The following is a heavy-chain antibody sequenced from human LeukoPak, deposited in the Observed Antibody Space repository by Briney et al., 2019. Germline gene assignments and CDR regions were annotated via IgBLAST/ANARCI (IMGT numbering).Heavy chain of an antibody. CDR3: AKDVAFSIAVAGSYFDY. D-gene: IGHD6-19*01. J-gene: IGHJ4*02. CDR1: GLTFSSYA. CDR2: ISGSGGYT. V-gene: IGHV3-23*01. Sequence: GGSLRLSCAASGLTFSSYAMSWVRQAPGKGLEWVSAISGSGGYTYYADSVKGRFTISRDNSKNTLYLQMNSLRAEDTAVYYCAKDVAFSIAVAGSYFDYWGQGTLVTVSS.